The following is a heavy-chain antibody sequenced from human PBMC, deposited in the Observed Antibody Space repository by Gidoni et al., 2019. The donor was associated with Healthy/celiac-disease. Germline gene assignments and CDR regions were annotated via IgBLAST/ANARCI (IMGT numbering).Heavy chain of an antibody. J-gene: IGHJ6*03. CDR3: ARVPYYYYYMDV. V-gene: IGHV3-33*01. CDR1: GFTFSSYG. CDR2: IWYDGSNK. Sequence: QVQLVEHGGGVVQPGRSLSLSCAASGFTFSSYGMHWVRQAPGKGLEWVAVIWYDGSNKYYADSVKGRFTISRDNSKNTLYLQMNSLRAEDTAVYYCARVPYYYYYMDVWGKGTTVTVSS.